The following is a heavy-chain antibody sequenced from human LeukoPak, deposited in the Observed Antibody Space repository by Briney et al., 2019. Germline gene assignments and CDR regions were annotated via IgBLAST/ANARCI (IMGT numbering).Heavy chain of an antibody. CDR3: ARYLSGGYNCDY. J-gene: IGHJ4*02. CDR2: IWPGDSDT. Sequence: GESLKISCKDSGYSFTSYWISWVRQMPGKGLEWMGIIWPGDSDTRYSPSFRGQVTISIDKSVNTAYLQWSSLKASDTAMYYCARYLSGGYNCDYWGQGTLVTVSS. CDR1: GYSFTSYW. V-gene: IGHV5-51*01. D-gene: IGHD5-24*01.